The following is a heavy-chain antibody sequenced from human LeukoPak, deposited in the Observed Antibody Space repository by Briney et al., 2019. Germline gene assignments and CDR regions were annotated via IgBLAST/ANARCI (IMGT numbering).Heavy chain of an antibody. V-gene: IGHV4-34*01. J-gene: IGHJ6*03. CDR2: INHRGST. CDR3: ARGSPPGDGYTVYYMDV. D-gene: IGHD5-24*01. CDR1: GGSFSGYY. Sequence: SETLSLTCAVYGGSFSGYYWTWIRQPPGKGKEWIGEINHRGSTTYNSSLKRRVTISVATSKHHFSLEMTSVTAADTAVYYCARGSPPGDGYTVYYMDVWGKGTTVTVSS.